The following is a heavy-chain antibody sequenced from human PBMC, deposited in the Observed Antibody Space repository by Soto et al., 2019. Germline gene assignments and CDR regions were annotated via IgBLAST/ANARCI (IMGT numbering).Heavy chain of an antibody. CDR3: ASGVAGPLHSFDH. Sequence: QVQLVQSGAEVKKPGASVKVSCKASGYTFTSYAMHWVRQAPGQRLEWMGWINAGNGNTKYTQKFQGRVTITRDTSASTAYMELSSLRSEDTAVYYYASGVAGPLHSFDHWGQGTLVTVSS. CDR1: GYTFTSYA. J-gene: IGHJ5*02. D-gene: IGHD6-19*01. V-gene: IGHV1-3*01. CDR2: INAGNGNT.